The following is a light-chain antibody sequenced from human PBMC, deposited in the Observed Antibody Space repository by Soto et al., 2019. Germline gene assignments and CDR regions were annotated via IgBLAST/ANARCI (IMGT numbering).Light chain of an antibody. CDR2: AAS. CDR1: QSISTY. Sequence: DLQMTQSPSSLSASVGDRVTITCRASQSISTYLNWYQQKPGNAPKVLIFAASSLLSGVPSRFSGSGSGTDFTLTITSLQPEDFATYYCQQSHSFPRTFGQGTKV. CDR3: QQSHSFPRT. J-gene: IGKJ1*01. V-gene: IGKV1-39*01.